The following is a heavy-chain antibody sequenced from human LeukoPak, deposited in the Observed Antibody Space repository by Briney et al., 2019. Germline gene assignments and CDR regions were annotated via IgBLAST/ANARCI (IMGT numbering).Heavy chain of an antibody. J-gene: IGHJ4*02. V-gene: IGHV3-7*03. CDR1: GFTFSYHW. CDR2: IKNDGAVK. CDR3: ARGVDTAKQYYFDY. Sequence: PGGSLTLSCAASGFTFSYHWMTWVRQAPGKGLEWVANIKNDGAVKNYVDSVKGRFTISRDNAKNSLYLQMNSLRAEDTAVYYCARGVDTAKQYYFDYWGQGTLVTVSS. D-gene: IGHD6-19*01.